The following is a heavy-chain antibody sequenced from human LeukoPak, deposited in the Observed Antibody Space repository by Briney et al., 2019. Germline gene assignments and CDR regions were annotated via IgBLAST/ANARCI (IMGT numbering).Heavy chain of an antibody. J-gene: IGHJ4*02. Sequence: SETLSLTCAVSGGSISSSNWWSWVRQPPGKGLEWIGEIYHSGSTNYNPSLKSRVTISVDKSKNQFSLKLSSVTAADTAVYYCARAGYYYDSSGYYSFDYWGQGTLVTVSS. D-gene: IGHD3-22*01. CDR3: ARAGYYYDSSGYYSFDY. CDR1: GGSISSSNW. CDR2: IYHSGST. V-gene: IGHV4-4*02.